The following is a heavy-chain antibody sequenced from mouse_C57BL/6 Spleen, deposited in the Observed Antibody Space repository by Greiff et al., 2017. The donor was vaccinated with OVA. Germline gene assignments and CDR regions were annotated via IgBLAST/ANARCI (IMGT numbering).Heavy chain of an antibody. CDR3: ARYSPNWENYAMDY. CDR2: INPGSGGT. Sequence: VQLQQSGAELVRPGTSVKVSCKASGYAFTNYLIEWVKQRPGQGLEWIGVINPGSGGTNYNEKFKGKATLTADKSSSTAYMQLSSLTSEDSAVYFCARYSPNWENYAMDYWGQGTSVTVSS. V-gene: IGHV1-54*01. J-gene: IGHJ4*01. D-gene: IGHD4-1*01. CDR1: GYAFTNYL.